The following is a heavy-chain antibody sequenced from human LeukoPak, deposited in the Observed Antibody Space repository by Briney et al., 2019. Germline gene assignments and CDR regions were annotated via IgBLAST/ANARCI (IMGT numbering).Heavy chain of an antibody. CDR3: AKESGTTDW. J-gene: IGHJ4*02. CDR1: GFTFSSYW. Sequence: GGSLRLSCAASGFTFSSYWMHWVRQAPGKGLVWVSRINSDGSSTSYADSVKGRFTISRDNSKNTLYLQMNSLGAEDTAVYYCAKESGTTDWWGQGTLVTVSS. D-gene: IGHD1-1*01. V-gene: IGHV3-74*01. CDR2: INSDGSST.